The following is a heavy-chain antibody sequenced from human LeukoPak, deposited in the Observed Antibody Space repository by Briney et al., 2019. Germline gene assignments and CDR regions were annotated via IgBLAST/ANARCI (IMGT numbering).Heavy chain of an antibody. CDR2: IYPGDSDT. Sequence: GESLKISCKGSGYSFASFWIGWVRQMPGKGLEWMGIIYPGDSDTRYSPSFQGQVTISADKSISTTYVQWSSLKASDTAIYYCARQGAAGKYYYYMDVWGKGTTVTVSS. J-gene: IGHJ6*03. V-gene: IGHV5-51*01. CDR3: ARQGAAGKYYYYMDV. D-gene: IGHD6-13*01. CDR1: GYSFASFW.